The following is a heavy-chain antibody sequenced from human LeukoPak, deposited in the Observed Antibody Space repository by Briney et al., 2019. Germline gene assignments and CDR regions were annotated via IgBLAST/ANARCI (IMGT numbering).Heavy chain of an antibody. CDR1: GGSVASTGCY. D-gene: IGHD6-19*01. CDR3: GRHVSNGWDYHYGLDV. Sequence: SDTLSLTCTVSGGSVASTGCYWGWIRQSPGKGLEWIGSAYYTGEIYSTPSLKSRLTISVDTSKNQFALTLTSVTAADTAVYYCGRHVSNGWDYHYGLDVWGQGTTVTVSS. J-gene: IGHJ6*02. CDR2: AYYTGEI. V-gene: IGHV4-39*01.